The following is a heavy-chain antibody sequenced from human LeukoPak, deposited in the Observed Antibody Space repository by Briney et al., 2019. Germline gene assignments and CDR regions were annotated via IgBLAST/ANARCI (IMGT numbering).Heavy chain of an antibody. CDR1: GFTVSSNY. D-gene: IGHD5-24*01. V-gene: IGHV3-66*01. J-gene: IGHJ4*02. CDR2: IYSGGST. Sequence: GGSLRLSCAASGFTVSSNYMSWVRQAPGKGLEWVSVIYSGGSTYYADSVKGRFTISRDNSKNTLYLQMNSLRAEDTAVYYCKGEMATITPTDYWGQGTPVIVSS. CDR3: KGEMATITPTDY.